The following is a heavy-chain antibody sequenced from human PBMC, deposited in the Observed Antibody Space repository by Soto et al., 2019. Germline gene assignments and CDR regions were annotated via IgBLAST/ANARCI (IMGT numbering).Heavy chain of an antibody. D-gene: IGHD2-21*01. CDR1: GFTFINYA. CDR2: ISGGGDAA. J-gene: IGHJ2*01. CDR3: ARKILVSTSRPNYWYFDL. V-gene: IGHV3-23*01. Sequence: EVHLLESGGGLVQPGGSLRLSCAGSGFTFINYAMNWVRQAPGKGLEWVSSISGGGDAAFFPDSVRVLFTISRHKSQNTVTLQMNTLGLDDTAVYYCARKILVSTSRPNYWYFDLWGRGTLVTGSS.